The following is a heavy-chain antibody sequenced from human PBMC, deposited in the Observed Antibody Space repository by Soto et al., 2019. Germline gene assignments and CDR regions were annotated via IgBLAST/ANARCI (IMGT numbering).Heavy chain of an antibody. CDR3: ATPLSGSYYSYFDY. D-gene: IGHD1-26*01. CDR2: ISYDGSNK. CDR1: GFTFSSYG. Sequence: QVQLVESGGGVVQPGRSLRLSCAASGFTFSSYGMHWVRQAPGKGLEWVAVISYDGSNKYYADSVKGRFTISRDNSKNTLYLQMNSLRAEDTAVYYCATPLSGSYYSYFDYGGQGTLVTVSS. J-gene: IGHJ4*02. V-gene: IGHV3-30*03.